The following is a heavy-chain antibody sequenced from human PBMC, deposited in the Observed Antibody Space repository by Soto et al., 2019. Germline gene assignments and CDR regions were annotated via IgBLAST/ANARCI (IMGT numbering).Heavy chain of an antibody. J-gene: IGHJ3*02. CDR2: IYWDDDK. D-gene: IGHD3-3*01. CDR1: GFSLSTSGVG. V-gene: IGHV2-5*02. CDR3: GHRSHEIWTWMI. Sequence: QITLKESGPTLVKPTQTLTLTCTFSGFSLSTSGVGVGWIRQPPGKALEWLALIYWDDDKRYSPSLKSKLTITKDTSKNQVVLTMTNMDPVDTATYYCGHRSHEIWTWMIWCQGTMVTVSS.